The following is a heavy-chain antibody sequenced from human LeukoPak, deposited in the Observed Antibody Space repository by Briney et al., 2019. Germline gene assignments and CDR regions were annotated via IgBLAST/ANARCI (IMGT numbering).Heavy chain of an antibody. CDR1: GYTFTNSG. CDR3: ARGTVSGGSSFDY. J-gene: IGHJ4*02. V-gene: IGHV1-18*01. Sequence: ASVKVSCKASGYTFTNSGISWVRQAPGQGLEWMGWISAYNGDTNYAQNLQGRVTMTTDTPTGTAHMELRSLRSDDTAVYYCARGTVSGGSSFDYWGQGTLATVSS. CDR2: ISAYNGDT. D-gene: IGHD6-19*01.